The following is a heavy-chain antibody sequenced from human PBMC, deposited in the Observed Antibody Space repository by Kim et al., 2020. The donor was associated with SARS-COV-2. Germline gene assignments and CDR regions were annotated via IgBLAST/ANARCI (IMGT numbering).Heavy chain of an antibody. V-gene: IGHV3-23*03. CDR3: AKDLRYCSGGSCYSYFD. Sequence: GGSLRLSCAASGFTFSSYAMSWVRQAPGKGLEWVSVIYSGGSSTYYADSVKGRFTISRDNSKNTLYLQMNSLRAEDTAVYYCAKDLRYCSGGSCYSYFD. J-gene: IGHJ4*01. D-gene: IGHD2-15*01. CDR2: IYSGGSST. CDR1: GFTFSSYA.